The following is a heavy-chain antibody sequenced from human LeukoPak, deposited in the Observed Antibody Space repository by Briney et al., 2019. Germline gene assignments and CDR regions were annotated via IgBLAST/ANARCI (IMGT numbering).Heavy chain of an antibody. Sequence: GGSLRLSCAASGFSVSNNYMNWVRQAPGKGLEWVSLIYSGGTTYYADSVKGRFTISRDGSKNTLYLQMNSLRVEDTAVYYCARDPPAVTANTYGWGQGTLVTVSS. J-gene: IGHJ4*02. V-gene: IGHV3-66*01. CDR1: GFSVSNNY. D-gene: IGHD5-18*01. CDR3: ARDPPAVTANTYG. CDR2: IYSGGTT.